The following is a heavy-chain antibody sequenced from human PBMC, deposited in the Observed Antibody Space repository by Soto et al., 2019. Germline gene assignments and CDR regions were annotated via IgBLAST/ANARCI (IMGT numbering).Heavy chain of an antibody. Sequence: GGSLRLSCAASGFTFSSYAMSWVRQAPGKGLEWVSAISGSGGSTYYADSVKGRFTISRDNSKNTLYLQMNSLRAEDTAVYYCAKDLYYDSILGYYYYGMDVWGQGTTVTVSS. V-gene: IGHV3-23*01. CDR1: GFTFSSYA. CDR2: ISGSGGST. J-gene: IGHJ6*02. CDR3: AKDLYYDSILGYYYYGMDV. D-gene: IGHD3-22*01.